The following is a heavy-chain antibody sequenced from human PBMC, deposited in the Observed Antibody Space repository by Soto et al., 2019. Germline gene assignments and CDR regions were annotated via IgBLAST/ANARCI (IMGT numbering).Heavy chain of an antibody. D-gene: IGHD2-15*01. CDR1: GYTFTSYA. Sequence: ASVKVSCKASGYTFTSYAMHWVRQAPGQRLEWMGWINAGNGNTKYSQKFQGRVTITRDTSASTAYMELSSLRSEDTAVYYCAREKSSGGSWYDAFEIRGQGTMVTVSS. CDR2: INAGNGNT. V-gene: IGHV1-3*01. CDR3: AREKSSGGSWYDAFEI. J-gene: IGHJ3*02.